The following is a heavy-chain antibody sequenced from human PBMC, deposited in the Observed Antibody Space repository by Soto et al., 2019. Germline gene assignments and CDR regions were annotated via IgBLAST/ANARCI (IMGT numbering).Heavy chain of an antibody. CDR2: INHSGST. J-gene: IGHJ6*02. CDR3: EGSGSYYNVEV. Sequence: QVQLQQWGAGLLKPSETLSLTCAVYGGSFSGYYWSWIRQPPGTGLEWIGEINHSGSTNYNPSLKSRLAKSVDTAKNQFALKLSSVTAADTAVYYCEGSGSYYNVEVWGQGTTVTVSS. CDR1: GGSFSGYY. V-gene: IGHV4-34*01. D-gene: IGHD3-10*01.